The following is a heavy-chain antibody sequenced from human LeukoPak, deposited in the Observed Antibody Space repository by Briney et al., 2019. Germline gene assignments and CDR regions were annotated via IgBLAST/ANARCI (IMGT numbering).Heavy chain of an antibody. J-gene: IGHJ5*02. Sequence: SETLSLTCTVSGGSISSSSYYWGWIRQPPGKGLEWIGSIYYSGSTYYNPSLKSPVTISVDTSKNQFSLKLSSVTAADTAVYYCARHREDWFDPWGQGTLVTVSS. CDR3: ARHREDWFDP. V-gene: IGHV4-39*01. CDR1: GGSISSSSYY. CDR2: IYYSGST.